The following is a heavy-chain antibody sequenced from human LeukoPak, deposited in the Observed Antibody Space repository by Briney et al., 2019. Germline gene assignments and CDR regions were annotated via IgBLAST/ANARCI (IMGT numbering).Heavy chain of an antibody. CDR2: ISGSGGST. D-gene: IGHD3-9*01. CDR1: GFTFSSYA. V-gene: IGHV3-23*01. J-gene: IGHJ4*02. CDR3: AQSPDYDILTGYF. Sequence: GGSLRLSCAASGFTFSSYAMSWVRQAPGKGLEWVSAISGSGGSTYYADSVKGRFTISRDNSKNTLYLQMNSLRAEDTAVYYCAQSPDYDILTGYFWGQGTLVTVSS.